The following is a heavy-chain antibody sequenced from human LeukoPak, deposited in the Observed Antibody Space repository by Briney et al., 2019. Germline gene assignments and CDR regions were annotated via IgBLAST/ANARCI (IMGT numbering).Heavy chain of an antibody. CDR1: GYTFTGYG. CDR3: ARDYRVSWGTTDYFDY. Sequence: ASVKVSCKASGYTFTGYGISWMRQAPGQGLEWMGWISAYNGNTNYAQKLQGRVTMTTDTSTSTAYMELRSLRSDDTAVYYCARDYRVSWGTTDYFDYWGQGTLVTVSS. J-gene: IGHJ4*02. D-gene: IGHD3-16*01. V-gene: IGHV1-18*01. CDR2: ISAYNGNT.